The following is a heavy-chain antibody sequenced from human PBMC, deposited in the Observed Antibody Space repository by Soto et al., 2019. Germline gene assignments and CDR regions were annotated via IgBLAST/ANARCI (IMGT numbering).Heavy chain of an antibody. CDR3: AKDGHRGTTDAFDI. CDR1: GFTFSSYG. V-gene: IGHV3-30*18. CDR2: ISYDGSNK. Sequence: GGSLRLSCAASGFTFSSYGMHWVRQAPGKGLEWVAVISYDGSNKYYADSVRGRFTISRDNSKNTLYLQMNSLRAEDTAVYYCAKDGHRGTTDAFDIWGQGTMVTVSS. J-gene: IGHJ3*02. D-gene: IGHD4-17*01.